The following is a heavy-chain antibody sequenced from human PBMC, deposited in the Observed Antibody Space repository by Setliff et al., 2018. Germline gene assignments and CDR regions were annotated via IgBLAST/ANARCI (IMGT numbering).Heavy chain of an antibody. CDR3: ARDVGGEGYFDS. CDR2: INTSGST. D-gene: IGHD3-10*01. Sequence: SETLSLTCTVSGGSISYNYWSWIRQPAGKGLQWIGRINTSGSTKYNPSLKSRVTMSVDTSKNQFSLKLSAVTAADTAVYYCARDVGGEGYFDSWGQGTLVTVS. V-gene: IGHV4-4*07. CDR1: GGSISYNY. J-gene: IGHJ4*02.